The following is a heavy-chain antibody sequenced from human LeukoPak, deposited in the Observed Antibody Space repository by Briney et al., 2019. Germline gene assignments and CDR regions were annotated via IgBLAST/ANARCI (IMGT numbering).Heavy chain of an antibody. Sequence: ASVKVSCKASGYTLTSYGISWVRQAPGQGLEWMGWISAYNGNTNYAQKLQGRVTMTTDTSTSTAYMELRSLRSDDTAVYYCARELGYCSSTSCYPFDYWGQGTLVTVSS. J-gene: IGHJ4*02. V-gene: IGHV1-18*01. CDR3: ARELGYCSSTSCYPFDY. D-gene: IGHD2-2*01. CDR1: GYTLTSYG. CDR2: ISAYNGNT.